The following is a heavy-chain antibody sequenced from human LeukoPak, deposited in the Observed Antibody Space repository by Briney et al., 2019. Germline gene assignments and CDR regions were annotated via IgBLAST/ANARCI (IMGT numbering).Heavy chain of an antibody. V-gene: IGHV4-39*01. CDR2: IYYSGST. D-gene: IGHD2-15*01. J-gene: IGHJ3*02. CDR3: ARLPPDIVVVVAATPYGAFDI. Sequence: SETLSLTCTVSGGSISSSSYYWVRIRQPPGKGLEGIGSIYYSGSTYYNPSLKSRVTISVYTSKNQFSLKLSSVTAADTAVYYCARLPPDIVVVVAATPYGAFDIWGQGTMVTVSS. CDR1: GGSISSSSYY.